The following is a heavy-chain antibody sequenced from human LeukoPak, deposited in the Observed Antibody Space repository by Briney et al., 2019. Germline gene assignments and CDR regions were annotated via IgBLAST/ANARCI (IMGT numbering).Heavy chain of an antibody. V-gene: IGHV3-23*01. CDR1: GFIFSNYW. D-gene: IGHD3-22*01. CDR2: ITTSGST. CDR3: AKRIGYVDY. J-gene: IGHJ4*02. Sequence: GGSPRLSCAASGFIFSNYWMNWVRQAPGKGLEWVSAITTSGSTYYADSVKGRFTISRDNSKNALYLQMNTLRAEDTAVYYCAKRIGYVDYWGQGTLVTVSS.